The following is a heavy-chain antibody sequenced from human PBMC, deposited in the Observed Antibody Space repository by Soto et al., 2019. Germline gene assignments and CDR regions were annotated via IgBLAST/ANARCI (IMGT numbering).Heavy chain of an antibody. J-gene: IGHJ4*02. CDR3: ARDTSSSWYYFEY. CDR1: GHNFTSYG. D-gene: IGHD6-13*01. V-gene: IGHV1-18*01. Sequence: GASVKVSCKASGHNFTSYGISWVRQAPGQGLEWMGWISGYNGNTNYAPKLQGRVTMTTDTSTSTAYMELRSLRSDDTAVYYCARDTSSSWYYFEYWGQGTSVTVSS. CDR2: ISGYNGNT.